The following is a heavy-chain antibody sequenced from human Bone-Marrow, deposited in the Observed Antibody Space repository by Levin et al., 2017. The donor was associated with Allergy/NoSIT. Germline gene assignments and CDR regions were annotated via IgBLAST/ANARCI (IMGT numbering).Heavy chain of an antibody. Sequence: GGSLRLSCAASGFTFSTYAMHWVRQAPGKGLEWVAVISSDGATKYYADSVRGRFTISRDNSQNTLYLQMNSLRTEDTAVYYCARGGYAYRQFDNWGQGTLVTVSS. V-gene: IGHV3-30-3*01. CDR3: ARGGYAYRQFDN. CDR1: GFTFSTYA. D-gene: IGHD5-18*01. J-gene: IGHJ4*02. CDR2: ISSDGATK.